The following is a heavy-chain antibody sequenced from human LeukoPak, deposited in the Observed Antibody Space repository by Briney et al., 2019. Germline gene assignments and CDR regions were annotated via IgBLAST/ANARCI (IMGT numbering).Heavy chain of an antibody. D-gene: IGHD3-3*01. J-gene: IGHJ3*02. CDR3: AKDHSYGSGRRKDHAFDI. V-gene: IGHV3-30*18. CDR2: ISYDGSNK. CDR1: GFTFSSYG. Sequence: GGSLRLSCAASGFTFSSYGMHWVRQAPGKGLEWVAVISYDGSNKYYADSVKGRFTISRDNSKNTLYLQMNSLRAEDTAVYYCAKDHSYGSGRRKDHAFDIWGQGTMVTVSS.